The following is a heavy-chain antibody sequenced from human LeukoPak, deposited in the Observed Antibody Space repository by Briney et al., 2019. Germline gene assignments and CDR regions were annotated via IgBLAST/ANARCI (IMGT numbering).Heavy chain of an antibody. V-gene: IGHV3-21*01. J-gene: IGHJ4*02. D-gene: IGHD6-13*01. CDR2: ISSSSSYI. Sequence: GGSLRLSCAASGFMFSSYPMSWVRQAPGRGLEWVSSISSSSSYIYYADSVKGRFTISRDNAKESLYLQMNSLRAEDTAVYYCARDDTSSWSFDLWGQGTLVGVSS. CDR1: GFMFSSYP. CDR3: ARDDTSSWSFDL.